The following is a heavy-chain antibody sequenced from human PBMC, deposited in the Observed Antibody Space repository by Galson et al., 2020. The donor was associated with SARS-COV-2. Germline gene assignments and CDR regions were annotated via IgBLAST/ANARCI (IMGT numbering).Heavy chain of an antibody. Sequence: GESLKISCAASGFTFSSYAMHWVRQAPGKGLEWVAVISYDGSNKYYADSVKGRFTISRDNSKNTLYLQMNSLRAEDTAVYYCARALLGNYYYGMDVWGQGTTVTVSS. CDR3: ARALLGNYYYGMDV. CDR2: ISYDGSNK. CDR1: GFTFSSYA. J-gene: IGHJ6*02. D-gene: IGHD3-3*02. V-gene: IGHV3-30*04.